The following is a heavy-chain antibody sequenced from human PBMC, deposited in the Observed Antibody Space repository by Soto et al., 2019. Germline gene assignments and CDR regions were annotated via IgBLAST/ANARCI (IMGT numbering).Heavy chain of an antibody. CDR3: ARVYSGSYSDS. J-gene: IGHJ4*02. V-gene: IGHV4-4*02. CDR1: GGSIRSNNW. Sequence: EILSITCAVSGGSIRSNNWWSWVRQPQGKGLERIGEIFHSGSTNYNPSLKTRVTISVDKSKNQFSLKLSSVTAADTAVYYCARVYSGSYSDSWGQGTLVTVSS. CDR2: IFHSGST. D-gene: IGHD1-26*01.